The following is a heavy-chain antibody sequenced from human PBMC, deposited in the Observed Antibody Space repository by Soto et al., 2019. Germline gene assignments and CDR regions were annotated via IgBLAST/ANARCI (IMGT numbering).Heavy chain of an antibody. J-gene: IGHJ4*02. CDR1: GSIFRGYG. V-gene: IGHV3-33*01. CDR3: ARDGVGVTAFWGYLDY. Sequence: QVQLVESGGGVAQPGRSLRLSCAASGSIFRGYGMHWIRQAPGKGLEWVAVIRFDGSNINYADSVMGRFTISRDNSKNTLYLEMNSLRVEDTAVYYCARDGVGVTAFWGYLDYWGQGTLVTVSS. D-gene: IGHD2-8*01. CDR2: IRFDGSNI.